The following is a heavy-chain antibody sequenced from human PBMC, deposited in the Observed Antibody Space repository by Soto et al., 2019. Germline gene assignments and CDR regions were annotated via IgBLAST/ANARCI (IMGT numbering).Heavy chain of an antibody. D-gene: IGHD2-21*02. CDR1: GGTFSSYA. Sequence: QVQLVQSGAEVKKPGSSVKVSCKASGGTFSSYAISWVRQAPGQGLEWMGGIIPIFGTANYAQKFQGRVTITAHESTRTAYMELSSLRSEDTAVYYCHLNLRSADLTARRYYYGMDVWGQGTTVTVSS. J-gene: IGHJ6*02. V-gene: IGHV1-69*01. CDR3: HLNLRSADLTARRYYYGMDV. CDR2: IIPIFGTA.